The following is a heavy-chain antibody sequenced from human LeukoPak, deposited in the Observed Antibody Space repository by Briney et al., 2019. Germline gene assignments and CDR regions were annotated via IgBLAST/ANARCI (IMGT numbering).Heavy chain of an antibody. CDR3: AKDGRAGNQYGYEADY. Sequence: PGGSLRLSCAASGFIFNTYAMTWVRQAPGKGLEWVSAISGSGVGTQYAVSVKGRFTASRDNSKSTLYLQMNSLRAEDTAVYYCAKDGRAGNQYGYEADYWGQGTLVTVSS. CDR2: ISGSGVGT. CDR1: GFIFNTYA. V-gene: IGHV3-23*01. J-gene: IGHJ4*02. D-gene: IGHD5-18*01.